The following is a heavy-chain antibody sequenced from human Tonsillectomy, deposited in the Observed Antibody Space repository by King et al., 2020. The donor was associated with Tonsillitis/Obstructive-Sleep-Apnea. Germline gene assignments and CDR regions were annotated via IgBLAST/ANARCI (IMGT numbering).Heavy chain of an antibody. CDR2: ISYDGSNK. D-gene: IGHD3-22*01. V-gene: IGHV3-30*04. CDR3: AREGGNYYVCSGAGSSRYYHYYHMDV. J-gene: IGHJ6*03. Sequence: VQLVESGGGVVQPGRSLRLSCAASGFPFSSYAMHWVRQAPGKGLEWVAVISYDGSNKYSADSVKGRYTISRDNSKNTLYLQMNSLTAEDTAVYSCAREGGNYYVCSGAGSSRYYHYYHMDVWGKGTTVPVPS. CDR1: GFPFSSYA.